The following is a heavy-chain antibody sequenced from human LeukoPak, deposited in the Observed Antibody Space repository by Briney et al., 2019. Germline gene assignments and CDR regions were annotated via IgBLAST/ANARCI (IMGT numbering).Heavy chain of an antibody. CDR3: ARVWFLGIVGATTFDY. CDR2: ISSSSSYT. CDR1: GFTFSDYY. J-gene: IGHJ4*02. Sequence: GGSLRLSCAASGFTFSDYYMSWIRQAPGKGLEWVSYISSSSSYTNYADSVKGRFTISRDNAKNSLYLQMNSLRAADTAVYYCARVWFLGIVGATTFDYWGQGTLVTVSS. V-gene: IGHV3-11*06. D-gene: IGHD1-26*01.